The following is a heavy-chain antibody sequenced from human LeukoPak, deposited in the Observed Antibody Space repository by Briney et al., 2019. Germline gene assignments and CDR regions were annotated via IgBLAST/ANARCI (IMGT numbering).Heavy chain of an antibody. CDR2: IKQDGSEK. J-gene: IGHJ4*02. Sequence: GGSLRLSCAASGFTFSSYWMSWVRQAPGKGLEWVANIKQDGSEKYYVDSVKGRFTISRDNAENSLYLQMNSLRAEDTAVYYCARSIAAATENYFDYWGQGTLVTVSS. D-gene: IGHD6-13*01. V-gene: IGHV3-7*01. CDR1: GFTFSSYW. CDR3: ARSIAAATENYFDY.